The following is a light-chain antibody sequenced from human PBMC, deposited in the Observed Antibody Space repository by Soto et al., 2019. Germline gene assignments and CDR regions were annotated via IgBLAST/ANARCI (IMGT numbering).Light chain of an antibody. CDR2: RNN. CDR1: SSSIGSNY. J-gene: IGLJ1*01. Sequence: QSVLTQPPSASRTPGQRVTISCSGSSSSIGSNYVYWYQQLPGTAPKLLIYRNNQRPSGVPDRFSGSKSSTSASLAISGLRSEDEADYYCAAWDDSLSGYYAFGTGTKLTVL. CDR3: AAWDDSLSGYYA. V-gene: IGLV1-47*01.